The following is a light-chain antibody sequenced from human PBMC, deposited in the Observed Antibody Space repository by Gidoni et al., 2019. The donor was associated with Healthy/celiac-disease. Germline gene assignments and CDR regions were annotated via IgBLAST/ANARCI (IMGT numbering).Light chain of an antibody. CDR3: QVWDSSSDHVV. CDR1: NIGSKS. Sequence: SSVLTHPPSVSVAPGKTARITCGGNNIGSKSGHWYQQKPGQAPVLVIYYDSDRPSGIPERFSGSNSGNTATLTISRVEAGDEADYYCQVWDSSSDHVVFGGGTKLTVL. V-gene: IGLV3-21*04. J-gene: IGLJ2*01. CDR2: YDS.